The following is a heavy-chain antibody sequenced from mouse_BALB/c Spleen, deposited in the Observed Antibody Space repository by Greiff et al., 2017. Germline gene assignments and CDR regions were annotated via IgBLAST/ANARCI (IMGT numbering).Heavy chain of an antibody. Sequence: EVQLVESGAELVKPGASVKLSCTASGFNIKDTYMHWVKQRPEQGLEWIGRIDPANGNTKYDPKFQGKATITADTSSNTAYLQLSSLTSEDTAVYYCARTYYRYDGGYFDYWGQGTTLTVSS. J-gene: IGHJ2*01. CDR3: ARTYYRYDGGYFDY. CDR1: GFNIKDTY. V-gene: IGHV14-3*02. CDR2: IDPANGNT. D-gene: IGHD2-14*01.